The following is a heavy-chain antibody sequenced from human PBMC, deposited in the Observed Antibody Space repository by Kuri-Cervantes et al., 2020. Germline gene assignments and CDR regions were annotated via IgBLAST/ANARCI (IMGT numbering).Heavy chain of an antibody. CDR1: GGSISSYY. Sequence: SETLSLTCTVSGGSISSYYWSWIRQPPGKGLEWIGYIYYSGSTNYNPSLKSRVTISVDTSKNQFSLKLSSVTAADTAVYYCARVNLRVGASGLGGAFDIWGQGTMVTVSS. CDR2: IYYSGST. D-gene: IGHD1-26*01. CDR3: ARVNLRVGASGLGGAFDI. V-gene: IGHV4-59*01. J-gene: IGHJ3*02.